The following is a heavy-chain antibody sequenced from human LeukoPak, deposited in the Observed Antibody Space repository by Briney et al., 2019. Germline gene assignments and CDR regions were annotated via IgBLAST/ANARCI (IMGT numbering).Heavy chain of an antibody. Sequence: PGASLRLSCAASGFTFSSYAMSWVRQAPGKGLEWVSAISGSGGSTYYADSVKGRFTISRDNSKNTLYLQMNSLRAEDTAVYYCARDRYEIVGATPHYFYYYGMDVWGQGTTVTVSS. CDR3: ARDRYEIVGATPHYFYYYGMDV. J-gene: IGHJ6*02. CDR2: ISGSGGST. V-gene: IGHV3-23*01. D-gene: IGHD1-26*01. CDR1: GFTFSSYA.